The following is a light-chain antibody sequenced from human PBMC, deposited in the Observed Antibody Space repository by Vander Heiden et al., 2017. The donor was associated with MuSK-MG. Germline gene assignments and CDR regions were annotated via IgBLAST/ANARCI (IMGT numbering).Light chain of an antibody. CDR1: SSDVGGYNY. J-gene: IGLJ3*02. CDR3: SSYTSSSTAV. V-gene: IGLV2-14*03. Sequence: QSALTQPASVSGSPGQSITISCTGTSSDVGGYNYVSWYQQNPGKAPKLMIYDVSNRPSGVSNRFSGSKSGNTASLTISGLQAEDEADYYCSSYTSSSTAVFGGGTKLTVL. CDR2: DVS.